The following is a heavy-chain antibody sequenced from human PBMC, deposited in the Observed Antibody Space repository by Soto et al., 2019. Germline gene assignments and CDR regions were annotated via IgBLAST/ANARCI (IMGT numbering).Heavy chain of an antibody. CDR3: ARGNYYDFWSGYDNKYYFDY. V-gene: IGHV4-59*01. D-gene: IGHD3-3*01. Sequence: PSETLSLTCTVSGGSISSYYWSWIRQPPGKGLEWIGYIYYSGSTNYNPSLKSRVTISVDTSKNQFSLKLSSVTAADTAVYYCARGNYYDFWSGYDNKYYFDYWGQGTLVTVSS. J-gene: IGHJ4*02. CDR2: IYYSGST. CDR1: GGSISSYY.